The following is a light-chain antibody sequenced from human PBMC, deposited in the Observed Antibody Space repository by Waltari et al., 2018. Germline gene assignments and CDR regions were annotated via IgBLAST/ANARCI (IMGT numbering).Light chain of an antibody. V-gene: IGKV1-5*03. Sequence: DIQMTQSPSTLSASVGDRVIFSCRASQSISKWLAWYQQKPGKVPKLLSYKASTLESGVPSRFSGSGSGTEFTLTISSLQPEDFATYYCQQYNSYSLLSFGGGTKVEIK. CDR3: QQYNSYSLLS. CDR2: KAS. J-gene: IGKJ4*01. CDR1: QSISKW.